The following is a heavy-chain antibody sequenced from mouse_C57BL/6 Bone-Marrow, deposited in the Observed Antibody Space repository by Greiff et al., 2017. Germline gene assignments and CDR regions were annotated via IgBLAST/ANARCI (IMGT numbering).Heavy chain of an antibody. Sequence: EVQLQQSGAGLVRPGASVKLSCTASGFNIKDYYMHWVKQRPEQGLEWIGRIDPEGGDTEYAPKFQGKATMTADTTSNTAYLQLSSLTSEATAVYYCARGYYAMDYWGQGTSVTVSS. CDR2: IDPEGGDT. CDR1: GFNIKDYY. V-gene: IGHV14-1*01. CDR3: ARGYYAMDY. J-gene: IGHJ4*01.